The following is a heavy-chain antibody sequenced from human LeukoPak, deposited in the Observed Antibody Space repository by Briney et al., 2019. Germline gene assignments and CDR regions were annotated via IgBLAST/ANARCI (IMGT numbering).Heavy chain of an antibody. CDR2: INPSGGST. CDR3: ASSQEPHQVDY. CDR1: GYTFTSYY. Sequence: ATVKVSCKASGYTFTSYYMHWVRQAPGQGLEWMGIINPSGGSTSYAQKFQGRVTMTRGTSTSTVYMELSSLRSEDTAVYYCASSQEPHQVDYWGQGTLVTVSS. J-gene: IGHJ4*02. V-gene: IGHV1-46*01. D-gene: IGHD1-26*01.